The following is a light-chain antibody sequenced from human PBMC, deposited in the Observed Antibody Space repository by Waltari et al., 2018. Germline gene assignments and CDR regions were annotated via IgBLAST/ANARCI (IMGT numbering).Light chain of an antibody. Sequence: QSALTQPASVSGSPGQSITLSCTGTSNDIGNYALVSWYQQRPGEAPKTLMYGATKRPSGVSNRFSGSKSGKTASLTISGLQTEDEADYYCFSFVAANSFVFGPGTKVTVL. CDR1: SNDIGNYAL. J-gene: IGLJ1*01. CDR3: FSFVAANSFV. V-gene: IGLV2-23*01. CDR2: GAT.